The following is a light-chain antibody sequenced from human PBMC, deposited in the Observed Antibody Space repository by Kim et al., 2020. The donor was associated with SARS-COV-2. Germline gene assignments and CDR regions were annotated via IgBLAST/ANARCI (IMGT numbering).Light chain of an antibody. CDR2: AKN. V-gene: IGLV3-19*01. J-gene: IGLJ1*01. CDR3: NFRDRSGTSYV. Sequence: SSELTQDPAVSVALGQTVRITCQGDSLRSYYASWYQQRPGQAPVLVIYAKNSRPSGIPDRFSGSSTGDTASLTITGAQAEDEADYYCNFRDRSGTSYVFGTGTKVTV. CDR1: SLRSYY.